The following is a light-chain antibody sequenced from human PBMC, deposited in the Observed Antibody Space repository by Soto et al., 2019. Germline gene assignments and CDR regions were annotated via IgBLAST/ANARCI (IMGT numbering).Light chain of an antibody. V-gene: IGLV2-11*01. CDR3: CSYAGSYSWV. Sequence: QSALTQPRSVSGSPGQSVTISCTGTSSDVGGYNYVFWYQQHPGKAPKLMIYDVSKRPSGVPDRFSGSKSGNTASLTISGLQAEDGADYYCCSYAGSYSWVFGGGTQLTVL. J-gene: IGLJ7*01. CDR1: SSDVGGYNY. CDR2: DVS.